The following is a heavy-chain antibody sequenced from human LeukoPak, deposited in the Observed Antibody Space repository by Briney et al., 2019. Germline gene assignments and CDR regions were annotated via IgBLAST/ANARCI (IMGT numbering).Heavy chain of an antibody. CDR2: ISGSGGST. J-gene: IGHJ4*02. CDR3: AKVGADMVRGVIMRTYFDY. Sequence: PGGSLRLSCAASGFTFSIYAMSWVRQAPGKGLEWVSAISGSGGSTYYADSVKGRFTISRDNSKNTLYLQMNSLRAEDTAVYYCAKVGADMVRGVIMRTYFDYWGQGTLVTVSS. V-gene: IGHV3-23*01. D-gene: IGHD3-10*01. CDR1: GFTFSIYA.